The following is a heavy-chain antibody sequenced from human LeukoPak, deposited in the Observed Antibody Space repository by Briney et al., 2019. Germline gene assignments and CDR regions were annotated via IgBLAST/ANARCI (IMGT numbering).Heavy chain of an antibody. CDR1: GFSLDDYA. D-gene: IGHD6-6*01. CDR3: ARDRYSSSAGVFDY. CDR2: IIWKGGHN. Sequence: RRRGSRSLSCSAAGFSLDDYAMSWVRHAPGKGMEWVCGIIWKGGHNVYADSVKGRFTISRDNAKKSTYLQMNSLRAEDTALYYCARDRYSSSAGVFDYWGQGTLVTVSS. J-gene: IGHJ4*02. V-gene: IGHV3-20*04.